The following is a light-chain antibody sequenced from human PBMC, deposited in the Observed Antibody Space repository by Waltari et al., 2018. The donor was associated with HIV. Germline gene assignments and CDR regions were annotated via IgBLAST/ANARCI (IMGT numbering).Light chain of an antibody. J-gene: IGLJ2*01. CDR1: KLGDKY. Sequence: SYELTQPPSVSVSPGQTASITCSGDKLGDKYACWYQQKPGQSLVLVIYQDSKRPSGIPERFSGSNSGNTATLTISGTQARDEADYYCQAWDSSTVVFGGGTKLTVL. V-gene: IGLV3-1*01. CDR3: QAWDSSTVV. CDR2: QDS.